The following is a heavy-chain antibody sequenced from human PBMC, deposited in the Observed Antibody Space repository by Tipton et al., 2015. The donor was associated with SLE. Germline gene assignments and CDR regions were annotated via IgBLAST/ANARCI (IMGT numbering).Heavy chain of an antibody. Sequence: SLRLSCAASGFTFSSYSMNWVRQAPGKGLEWVSYISSSSSTIYYADSVKGRFTNARDNAKNSLYLQMNSLRAEDTALYYCAREREGAFDIWGQGTMVTISS. V-gene: IGHV3-48*04. CDR2: ISSSSSTI. J-gene: IGHJ3*02. CDR3: AREREGAFDI. D-gene: IGHD1-26*01. CDR1: GFTFSSYS.